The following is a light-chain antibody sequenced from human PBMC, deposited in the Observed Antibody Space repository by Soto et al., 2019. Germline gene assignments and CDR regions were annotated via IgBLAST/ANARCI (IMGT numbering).Light chain of an antibody. V-gene: IGKV3-20*01. CDR3: HKFGYSPRT. J-gene: IGKJ1*01. CDR1: QTVNSDY. CDR2: AKS. Sequence: ELVLTQSPGTLSLSPGDTATLSCRGSQTVNSDYLAWFQQRPGQAPRLLIFAKSRRATDIPDRFSGSGSGTDFNLAIRRLEPEDFAVYDCHKFGYSPRTFGPGTKVEIK.